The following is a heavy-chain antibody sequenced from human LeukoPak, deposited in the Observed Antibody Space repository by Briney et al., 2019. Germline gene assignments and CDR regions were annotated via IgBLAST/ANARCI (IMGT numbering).Heavy chain of an antibody. CDR3: ARNARSTSSLDRYYYYYYMDG. J-gene: IGHJ6*03. D-gene: IGHD2-2*01. CDR1: GGLFSGYY. CDR2: INHSGST. Sequence: SDTLSLTCAVYGGLFSGYYWRWIRQPPGKGREWIGEINHSGSTNYNPSLKSRVTISVDTSKNQFSLKLSSVTAADTAVYYCARNARSTSSLDRYYYYYYMDGWGKGTTVTDSS. V-gene: IGHV4-34*01.